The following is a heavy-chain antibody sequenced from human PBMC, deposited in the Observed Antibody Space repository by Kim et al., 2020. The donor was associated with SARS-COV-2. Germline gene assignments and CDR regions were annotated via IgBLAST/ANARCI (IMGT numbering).Heavy chain of an antibody. D-gene: IGHD6-13*01. CDR1: GFTVSGNY. Sequence: GGSLRLSCAASGFTVSGNYMNWVRQAPGKGLEWVSVIYDGGTTYYADSVQGRFIISRDSSKNMLYLQMYSLGAEDTAVYYCAKQLGAFDLWGRGTMVTVSS. CDR2: IYDGGTT. V-gene: IGHV3-53*01. CDR3: AKQLGAFDL. J-gene: IGHJ3*01.